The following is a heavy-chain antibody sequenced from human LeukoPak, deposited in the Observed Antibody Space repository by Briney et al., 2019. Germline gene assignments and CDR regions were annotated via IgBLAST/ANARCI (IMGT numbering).Heavy chain of an antibody. CDR3: ARERSIGSLDY. J-gene: IGHJ4*02. V-gene: IGHV3-21*01. D-gene: IGHD1-26*01. CDR1: GFTFSSYA. CDR2: ISSSSSYI. Sequence: GGSLRLSCAASGFTFSSYAMSWVRQAPGKGLEWVSSISSSSSYIYYADSVKGRFTISRDNAKNSLYLQMNSLRAEDTAVYYCARERSIGSLDYWGQGTLVTVSS.